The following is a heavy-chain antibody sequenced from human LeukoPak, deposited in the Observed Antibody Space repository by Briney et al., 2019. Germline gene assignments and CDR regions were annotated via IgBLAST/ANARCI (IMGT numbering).Heavy chain of an antibody. J-gene: IGHJ6*02. Sequence: GGALRLSCAASGFTFSSYAMSWVRQAPGKGLEWVSDISGSGGSTYYADSVKGRFTISRDNSKNTLYLQMNSLRAEDTAVYYCAKVSLHISYYYYGMDVWGQGTTVTVSS. V-gene: IGHV3-23*01. D-gene: IGHD4-11*01. CDR3: AKVSLHISYYYYGMDV. CDR2: ISGSGGST. CDR1: GFTFSSYA.